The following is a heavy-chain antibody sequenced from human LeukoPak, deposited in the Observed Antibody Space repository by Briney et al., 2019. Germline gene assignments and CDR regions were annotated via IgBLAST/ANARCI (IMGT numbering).Heavy chain of an antibody. CDR2: INPNSGGT. CDR1: GYTFTGYY. Sequence: GASVKVSCKASGYTFTGYYMHWVRQAPGQGLEWMGWINPNSGGTNYAQKFQGRVTMTRDTSISTAYMELSRLRSDDTAVYYCARGTLPHLLPYFDWLTSPCIDYWGQGTLVTVSS. V-gene: IGHV1-2*02. CDR3: ARGTLPHLLPYFDWLTSPCIDY. J-gene: IGHJ4*02. D-gene: IGHD3-9*01.